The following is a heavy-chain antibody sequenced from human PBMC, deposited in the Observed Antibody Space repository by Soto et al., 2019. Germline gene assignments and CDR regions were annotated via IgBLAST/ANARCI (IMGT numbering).Heavy chain of an antibody. D-gene: IGHD5-18*01. J-gene: IGHJ4*02. CDR1: GLTFSSYG. CDR2: ISYDGNDK. Sequence: QVQLVESGGGVVQPGRSLIVSCAASGLTFSSYGMHWARQAPGKGLEWVALISYDGNDKYYADSVKGRFTISRDNSKNTLYLQMNSLRGEDTAVYYCAKDLGYSYGTDYWGQGTLVTVSS. CDR3: AKDLGYSYGTDY. V-gene: IGHV3-30*18.